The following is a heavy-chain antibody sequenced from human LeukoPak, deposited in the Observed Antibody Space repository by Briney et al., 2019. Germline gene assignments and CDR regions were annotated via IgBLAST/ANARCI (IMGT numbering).Heavy chain of an antibody. Sequence: PGGSLRLSCAASGFTFSNYWMHWVRQAPGKGLVWVSRINSDGSSTSYADSVEGRFTISRDNAENTLYLQMNSLRVEDTAVYYCAGERGDITDYWGQGTLVTVSS. CDR1: GFTFSNYW. D-gene: IGHD3-9*01. CDR3: AGERGDITDY. V-gene: IGHV3-74*01. CDR2: INSDGSST. J-gene: IGHJ4*02.